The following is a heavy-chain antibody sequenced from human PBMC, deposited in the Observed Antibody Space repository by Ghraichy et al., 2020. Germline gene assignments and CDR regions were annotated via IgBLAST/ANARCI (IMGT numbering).Heavy chain of an antibody. D-gene: IGHD5-18*01. J-gene: IGHJ5*02. V-gene: IGHV1-69*13. CDR2: IMPILGTA. CDR1: GGPFSTYS. Sequence: SVKVSCKASGGPFSTYSITWVRQAPGQGLEWMGGIMPILGTANYARKFRGRVTITADESTSTAYMELSSLRSEDTAMYYCARGVYRDWFDPWGQGTLVTVSS. CDR3: ARGVYRDWFDP.